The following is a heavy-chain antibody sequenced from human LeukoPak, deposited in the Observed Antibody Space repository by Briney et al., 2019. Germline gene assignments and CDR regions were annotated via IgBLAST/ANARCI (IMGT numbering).Heavy chain of an antibody. CDR3: AKGDNSGYSYYFDY. J-gene: IGHJ4*02. Sequence: AGGSLRLSCAASGFTFSTYGMHWVRQAPGKGREWVAFIRYDGSNKFCADSVKGRFTISRDNSKNTLFLQMNSLRTADTAAYYCAKGDNSGYSYYFDYWGQGTLVTVSS. CDR2: IRYDGSNK. V-gene: IGHV3-30*02. CDR1: GFTFSTYG. D-gene: IGHD3-22*01.